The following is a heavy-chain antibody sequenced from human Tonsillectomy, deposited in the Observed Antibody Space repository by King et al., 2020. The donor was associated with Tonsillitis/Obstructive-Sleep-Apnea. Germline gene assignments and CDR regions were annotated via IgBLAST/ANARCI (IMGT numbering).Heavy chain of an antibody. D-gene: IGHD3-9*01. CDR3: TRWTIFSFMDV. V-gene: IGHV3-49*04. Sequence: VQLVESGGGLVQPGRSLRLSCTASGFSFADYAMTWVRQAPGKGLEFIAFIRGKAYGGAKEYAASVKGGFTISRDDSKSIAYLQMNSLKIEDTAVYYCTRWTIFSFMDVWGKGTTVTVSS. CDR1: GFSFADYA. J-gene: IGHJ6*03. CDR2: IRGKAYGGAK.